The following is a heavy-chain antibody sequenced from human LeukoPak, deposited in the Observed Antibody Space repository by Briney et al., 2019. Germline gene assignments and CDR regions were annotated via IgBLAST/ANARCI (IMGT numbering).Heavy chain of an antibody. CDR2: ISTSSSSSYI. J-gene: IGHJ4*02. D-gene: IGHD5-18*01. Sequence: GGSLSLSCAASGFTFSSYEMNWVRQAPGKGLEWVSSISTSSSSSYIYYADSVTGRFTISRDNAKNSLYLQMNSLRAEDTAVYYCARRATTERGHSYGLDYWGQGTLVTVSS. CDR3: ARRATTERGHSYGLDY. CDR1: GFTFSSYE. V-gene: IGHV3-21*01.